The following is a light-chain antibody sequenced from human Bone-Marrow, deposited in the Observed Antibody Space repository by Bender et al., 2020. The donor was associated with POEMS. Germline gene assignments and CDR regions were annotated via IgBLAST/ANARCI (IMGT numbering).Light chain of an antibody. V-gene: IGLV2-14*03. CDR1: NNDVGAYNF. CDR3: SSYTVSNTWV. Sequence: QSVLTQPPSVSGSPGQSITISCTGTNNDVGAYNFVSWYQQHPGKAPKLMIYDVSNRPSGMSTRFSGSKSGNTASLTISGLQADDEADYYCSSYTVSNTWVFGGGTKLTVL. J-gene: IGLJ3*02. CDR2: DVS.